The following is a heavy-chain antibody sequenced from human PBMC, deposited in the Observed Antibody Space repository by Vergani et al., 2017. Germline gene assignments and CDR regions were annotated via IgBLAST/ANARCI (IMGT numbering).Heavy chain of an antibody. D-gene: IGHD5-18*01. V-gene: IGHV4-61*02. CDR1: GGSISSGSYY. CDR3: ARAISRGYSYIDY. Sequence: QVQLQESGPGLVKPSQTLSLTCTVSGGSISSGSYYWSWIRQPGGKGLEWIGRIYTSGSTNYNPSRKSRDTISVDTSTNQFSLKLSSVTAADTAVYYCARAISRGYSYIDYWGQGTLVTVPS. J-gene: IGHJ4*02. CDR2: IYTSGST.